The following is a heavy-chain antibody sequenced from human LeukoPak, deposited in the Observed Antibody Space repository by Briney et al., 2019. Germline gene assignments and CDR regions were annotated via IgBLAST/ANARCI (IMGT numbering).Heavy chain of an antibody. CDR2: IKQDGSEK. J-gene: IGHJ6*02. D-gene: IGHD7-27*01. CDR1: GFTFSSYW. CDR3: ARVLAENWGRYYYYYYGMDV. Sequence: GGSLRLSCAASGFTFSSYWMSWVRQAPGKGLEWVANIKQDGSEKYYVDSVKGRFTISRDNAKNSLYLQMNSLRAEDTAVYYCARVLAENWGRYYYYYYGMDVWGQGTTVTVSS. V-gene: IGHV3-7*01.